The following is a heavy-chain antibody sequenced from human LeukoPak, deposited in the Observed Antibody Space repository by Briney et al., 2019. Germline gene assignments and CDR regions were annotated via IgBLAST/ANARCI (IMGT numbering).Heavy chain of an antibody. D-gene: IGHD3-10*01. V-gene: IGHV1-3*01. CDR1: GYTFTSYA. J-gene: IGHJ4*02. CDR3: ARYYGSGSYYRIHPFDY. Sequence: GASVKVSCKASGYTFTSYAMHWVRQAPGQRLEWMGWMNAGNGNTKYSQKFQGRVTITRDTSASTAYMELSSLRSEDTAVYYCARYYGSGSYYRIHPFDYWGQGTLVTVSS. CDR2: MNAGNGNT.